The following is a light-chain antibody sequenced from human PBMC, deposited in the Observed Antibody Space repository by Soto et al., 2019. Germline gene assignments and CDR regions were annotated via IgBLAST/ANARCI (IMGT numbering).Light chain of an antibody. CDR3: CSYAGSGTNV. CDR2: DVS. CDR1: SSNVGNFNV. V-gene: IGLV2-23*02. J-gene: IGLJ1*01. Sequence: QSVLTQPPSVSGAPGQRVTISCSGSSSNVGNFNVVSWYQQHPGKAPKVIIYDVSERPSGVSHRFSGSKSGNTASLTISGLQAEDEADYYCCSYAGSGTNVFGTGTKVTVL.